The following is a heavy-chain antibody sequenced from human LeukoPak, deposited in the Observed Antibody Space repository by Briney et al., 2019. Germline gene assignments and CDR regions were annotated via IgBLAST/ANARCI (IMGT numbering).Heavy chain of an antibody. CDR2: IKSKTDGGTT. Sequence: GGSLRLSCAASGFTFSSYWMSWIRQAPGKGLEWVGRIKSKTDGGTTDYAAPVRGRFTISRDDSKNTLYLQMNSLKTEDTAVYYCTTSPGIAAAGTLDSWGQGTLVTVSS. V-gene: IGHV3-15*01. CDR1: GFTFSSYW. D-gene: IGHD6-13*01. J-gene: IGHJ4*02. CDR3: TTSPGIAAAGTLDS.